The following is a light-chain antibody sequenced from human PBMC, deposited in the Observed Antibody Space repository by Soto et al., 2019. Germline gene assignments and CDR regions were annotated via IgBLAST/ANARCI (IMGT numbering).Light chain of an antibody. V-gene: IGKV1-5*01. CDR2: ATS. Sequence: DIQMTQSPSSLSASLGDRVTITCRASQNIDNYLNWYQQKPGKAPKLLIYATSTLKSGVPSRFSGSGSGTEFTLTISSLQPDDFATYYCQHYNSYSEAFGQGTKVDIK. CDR1: QNIDNY. J-gene: IGKJ1*01. CDR3: QHYNSYSEA.